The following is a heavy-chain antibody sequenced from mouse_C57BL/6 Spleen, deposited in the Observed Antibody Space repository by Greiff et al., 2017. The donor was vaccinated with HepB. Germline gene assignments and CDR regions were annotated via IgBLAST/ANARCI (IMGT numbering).Heavy chain of an antibody. CDR1: GYSFTGYY. CDR2: INPSTGGT. Sequence: VQLQQSGPELVKPGASVKISCKASGYSFTGYYMNWVKQSPEKSLEWIGEINPSTGGTTYNQKFKAKATLTVDKSSSTAYMQLKSLTSEDSAVYYGARWTGNRGGYFDYWGQGTTLTVSS. D-gene: IGHD2-1*01. V-gene: IGHV1-42*01. CDR3: ARWTGNRGGYFDY. J-gene: IGHJ2*01.